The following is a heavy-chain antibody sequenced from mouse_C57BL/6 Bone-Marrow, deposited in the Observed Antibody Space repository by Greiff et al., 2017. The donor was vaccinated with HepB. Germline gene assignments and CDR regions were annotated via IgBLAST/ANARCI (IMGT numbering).Heavy chain of an antibody. CDR3: ARGEDSPDYFDY. V-gene: IGHV1-81*01. CDR2: IYPRSGNT. D-gene: IGHD3-2*01. CDR1: GYTFTSYG. J-gene: IGHJ2*01. Sequence: QVQLQQSGAELARPGASVKLSCKASGYTFTSYGISWVKQRTGQGLEWIGEIYPRSGNTYYNEKFKGKATLTADKSSSTAYMELRSLTSEDSAVYFCARGEDSPDYFDYWGQGTTLTVSS.